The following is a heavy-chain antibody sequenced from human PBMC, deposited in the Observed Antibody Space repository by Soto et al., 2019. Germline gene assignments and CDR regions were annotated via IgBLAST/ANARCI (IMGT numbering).Heavy chain of an antibody. V-gene: IGHV3-30*18. J-gene: IGHJ6*02. CDR1: GFTFSSYG. D-gene: IGHD3-3*01. CDR2: ISYDGSKT. Sequence: PXESLSLSCAASGFTFSSYGMHWVRQAPGKGLEWVAVISYDGSKTYYGDSVEGRFTISRDNSKNTLYLQMNSLRAEDTAVYYCAKARPIFGVVIDRDYYYGVGVWGQGTTVTVSS. CDR3: AKARPIFGVVIDRDYYYGVGV.